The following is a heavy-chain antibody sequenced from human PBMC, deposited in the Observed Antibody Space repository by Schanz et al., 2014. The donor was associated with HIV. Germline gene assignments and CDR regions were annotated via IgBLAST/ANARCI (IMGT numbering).Heavy chain of an antibody. V-gene: IGHV3-23*01. J-gene: IGHJ4*02. CDR2: ISAGVGTA. D-gene: IGHD2-15*01. CDR1: GFTITSYG. CDR3: AKFGRLLGNFDD. Sequence: EVQLLESGGGLVQPGGSLRLSCAVSGFTITSYGMSWVRQAPGKGLEWVSTISAGVGTASYADSVKGRFTISRDKSKNTLYLQMNSLRAEDTAVYYCAKFGRLLGNFDDWGQGTLVTVSS.